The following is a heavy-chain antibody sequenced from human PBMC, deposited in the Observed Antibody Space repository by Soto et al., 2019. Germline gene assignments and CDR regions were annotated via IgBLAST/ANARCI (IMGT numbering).Heavy chain of an antibody. Sequence: PSETLSLTCSVSVGAISGYCGSWFRQTPGTGLEWIGYIYYNGRTDFNPSLKSRATISLDTSKNQFSLQLTFGTAADTAAYYCATVMGKNWFDVWGQGTLVTVSS. V-gene: IGHV4-59*13. CDR2: IYYNGRT. CDR1: VGAISGYC. CDR3: ATVMGKNWFDV. J-gene: IGHJ5*02. D-gene: IGHD7-27*01.